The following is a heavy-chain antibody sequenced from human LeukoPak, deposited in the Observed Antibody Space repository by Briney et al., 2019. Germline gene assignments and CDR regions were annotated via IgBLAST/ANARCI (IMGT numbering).Heavy chain of an antibody. Sequence: SETLSLTCGVSGGSISSGGYSWSWIRQPPGKGLEWIGYIYHSGSTYYNPSLKSRVTISVDRSKNQFSLKLSSVTAADTAVYYCARAASWRSGLDYWGQGTLVTVPS. V-gene: IGHV4-30-2*01. CDR3: ARAASWRSGLDY. CDR1: GGSISSGGYS. CDR2: IYHSGST. D-gene: IGHD3-3*01. J-gene: IGHJ4*02.